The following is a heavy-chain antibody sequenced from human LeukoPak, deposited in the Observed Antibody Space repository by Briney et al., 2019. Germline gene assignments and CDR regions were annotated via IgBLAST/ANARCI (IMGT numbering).Heavy chain of an antibody. CDR3: ARGGYYYDTTGSPGDY. Sequence: GGSLRLSCVASGFTFSRYGMHWVRQAPGKGLEWVAVISYAGTNKYYADSVKGRFTISRDISKNTVYLHMDSLRDEDTAVYFCARGGYYYDTTGSPGDYWGQGTLVTVSS. CDR2: ISYAGTNK. CDR1: GFTFSRYG. V-gene: IGHV3-33*05. J-gene: IGHJ4*02. D-gene: IGHD3-22*01.